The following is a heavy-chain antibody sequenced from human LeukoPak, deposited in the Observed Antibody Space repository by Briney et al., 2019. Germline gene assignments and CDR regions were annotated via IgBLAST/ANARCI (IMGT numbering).Heavy chain of an antibody. CDR2: IYYSGST. CDR3: ARVPYGPDPYYYGMDV. J-gene: IGHJ6*02. D-gene: IGHD3-10*01. CDR1: GGSVSSGSYY. Sequence: SETLSLTCTVSGGSVSSGSYYWSWIRQPPGKGLEWIGYIYYSGSTNYNPSLKSRVTISVDTSKNQFSLKLSSVTAADTAVYYCARVPYGPDPYYYGMDVWGQGTTVTVSS. V-gene: IGHV4-61*01.